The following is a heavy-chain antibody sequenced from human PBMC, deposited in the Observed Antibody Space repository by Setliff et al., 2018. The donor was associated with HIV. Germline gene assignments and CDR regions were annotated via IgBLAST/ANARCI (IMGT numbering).Heavy chain of an antibody. V-gene: IGHV3-30*04. J-gene: IGHJ6*03. CDR1: GFTFSSYA. Sequence: GGSLRLSCAASGFTFSSYAMHWVRQAPGKGLEWVALISYHGGDKNFADSVKGRFTISRDNSKNTLYLQMNSLRSEGTAVYYCARDQKLELRDYYYYYMDVWGRGTTVTVSS. CDR2: ISYHGGDK. CDR3: ARDQKLELRDYYYYYMDV. D-gene: IGHD1-7*01.